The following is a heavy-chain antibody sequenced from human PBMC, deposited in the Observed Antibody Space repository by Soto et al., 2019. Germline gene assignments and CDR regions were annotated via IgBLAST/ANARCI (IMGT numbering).Heavy chain of an antibody. J-gene: IGHJ3*02. CDR2: IYYSGST. Sequence: SEPLSLTCTVSGGSISSYYWSWIRQPPGKGLEWIGYIYYSGSTNYNPSLKSRVTISVDTSKNQFSLKLSSVTAADTAVYYCARGAAVAGDAFDIWGQGTMVTVSS. V-gene: IGHV4-59*12. D-gene: IGHD6-19*01. CDR3: ARGAAVAGDAFDI. CDR1: GGSISSYY.